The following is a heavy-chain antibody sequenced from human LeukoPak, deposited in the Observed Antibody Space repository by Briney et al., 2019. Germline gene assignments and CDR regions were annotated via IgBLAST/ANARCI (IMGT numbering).Heavy chain of an antibody. V-gene: IGHV3-53*01. CDR2: AFSDGRT. CDR1: GDSFSSNY. CDR3: ARGDFDY. J-gene: IGHJ4*02. Sequence: ETLSLTCAVSGDSFSSNYWWNWVRQSPGKGLEWVSIAFSDGRTFYADSVKGRFTISRDSSKNTVFLQMNSLRAEDTAVYYCARGDFDYWGQGTLVTVSS.